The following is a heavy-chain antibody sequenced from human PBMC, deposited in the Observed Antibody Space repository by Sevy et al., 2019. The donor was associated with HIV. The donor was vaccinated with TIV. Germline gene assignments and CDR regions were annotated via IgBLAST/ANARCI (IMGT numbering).Heavy chain of an antibody. J-gene: IGHJ4*02. V-gene: IGHV3-49*03. CDR3: TRGLATADTPEYYFDY. CDR1: GFTFDDYA. D-gene: IGHD5-12*01. CDR2: ITRNSYEAYGGTT. Sequence: GESLKISCTTSGFTFDDYAMSWFRQAPGKGLEWVAFITRNSYEAYGGTTDYGASVKGRFIISRDDSKSIAYLQMNSLKSEDTAVYYCTRGLATADTPEYYFDYWGQGTLVTVSS.